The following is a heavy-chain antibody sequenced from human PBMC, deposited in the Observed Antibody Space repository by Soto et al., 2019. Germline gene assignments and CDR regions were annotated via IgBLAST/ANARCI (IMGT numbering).Heavy chain of an antibody. J-gene: IGHJ6*03. CDR1: GGSISSYY. Sequence: PSETLSLTCTVSGGSISSYYWSWIRQPPGKGLEWIGYIYYSGSTNYNPSLKSRVTISVDTSKNQFSLKLSSVTAADTAVYYCGRRAPGYYYYYMDVWGKGTTVTVSS. CDR2: IYYSGST. CDR3: GRRAPGYYYYYMDV. V-gene: IGHV4-59*08.